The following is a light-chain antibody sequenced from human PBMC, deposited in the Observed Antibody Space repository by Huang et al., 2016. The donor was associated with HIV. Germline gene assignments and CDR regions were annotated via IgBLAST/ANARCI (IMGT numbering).Light chain of an antibody. J-gene: IGKJ1*01. CDR3: QQCSKWPPT. V-gene: IGKV3-11*01. CDR1: QSVSSY. CDR2: DAS. Sequence: EIVLTQSPATLSLSLGERATLTCRASQSVSSYLAWYQQRPGQTPRLLISDASNRDTGIPARFSCSETGTNFTLTIGSQEPEDSATSYCQQCSKWPPTFGQGTKVEIK.